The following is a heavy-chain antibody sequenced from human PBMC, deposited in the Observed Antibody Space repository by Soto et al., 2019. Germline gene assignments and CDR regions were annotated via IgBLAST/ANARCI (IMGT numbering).Heavy chain of an antibody. CDR1: GFPFGDYA. Sequence: LRLSCAASGFPFGDYAMQWVRQAPGKGLEWVSAISWNSGSIDYADSLKGRFTISRDNANNSLYLQMHSLRAEDTALYYCAKSHTTSGWYVTSDYWGQGTRVTVSS. J-gene: IGHJ4*02. D-gene: IGHD6-19*01. V-gene: IGHV3-9*01. CDR3: AKSHTTSGWYVTSDY. CDR2: ISWNSGSI.